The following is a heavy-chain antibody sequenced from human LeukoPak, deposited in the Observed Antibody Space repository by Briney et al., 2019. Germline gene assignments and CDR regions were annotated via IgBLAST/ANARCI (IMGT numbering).Heavy chain of an antibody. J-gene: IGHJ4*02. Sequence: QTLSPTSAISWVSVSSSGVAVNWIRQSPWRCLEWLGRTYYASPGTNHHSLAVKSRITINPNTSNNQFSFQLHSVTPEATAVFCCTRGRNLAFYYWGQGSLVTVSS. D-gene: IGHD1-14*01. CDR2: TYYASPGTN. CDR3: TRGRNLAFYY. V-gene: IGHV6-1*01. CDR1: WVSVSSSGVA.